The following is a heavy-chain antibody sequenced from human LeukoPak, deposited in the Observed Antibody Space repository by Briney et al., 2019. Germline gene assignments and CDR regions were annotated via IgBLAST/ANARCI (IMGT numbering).Heavy chain of an antibody. D-gene: IGHD6-13*01. Sequence: ASVKVSCKASGYTFTAFYMHWVRQAPGQGLEWMGWVNPNSGATNYAQKFQGRVTMTRDTSISTAYMELSRLRSDDTAVYYCARAHLIAAAGYNWFDPWGQGTLVTVSS. V-gene: IGHV1-2*02. CDR2: VNPNSGAT. CDR1: GYTFTAFY. CDR3: ARAHLIAAAGYNWFDP. J-gene: IGHJ5*02.